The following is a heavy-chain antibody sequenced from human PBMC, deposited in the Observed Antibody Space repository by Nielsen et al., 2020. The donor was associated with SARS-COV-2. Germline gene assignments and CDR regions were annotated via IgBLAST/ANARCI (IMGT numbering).Heavy chain of an antibody. CDR1: GFTFSSYA. D-gene: IGHD2/OR15-2a*01. CDR3: ARDHFTYYYYYGMDV. Sequence: GRSLKISCAASGFTFSSYAMHWVRQAPGKGLEWVAVISYDGSNKYYADSVKGRFTISRDNSKNTLYLQMNSLRAEDTAVYYCARDHFTYYYYYGMDVWGQGTTVTVSS. V-gene: IGHV3-30-3*01. CDR2: ISYDGSNK. J-gene: IGHJ6*02.